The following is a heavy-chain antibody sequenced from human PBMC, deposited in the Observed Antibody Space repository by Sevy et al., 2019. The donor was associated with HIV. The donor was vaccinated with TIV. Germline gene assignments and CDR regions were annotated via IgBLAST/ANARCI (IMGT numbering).Heavy chain of an antibody. Sequence: SETLSLICTVSGGSISSDYWSWIRQPPGKGLDWIGYIHYSGITNYNPSLKSRVIISLDASKNQFSLKLNFVTAADTAVYYCARSESYATTLDLWGRGTLVTVSS. J-gene: IGHJ2*01. CDR1: GGSISSDY. V-gene: IGHV4-59*01. CDR3: ARSESYATTLDL. D-gene: IGHD2-15*01. CDR2: IHYSGIT.